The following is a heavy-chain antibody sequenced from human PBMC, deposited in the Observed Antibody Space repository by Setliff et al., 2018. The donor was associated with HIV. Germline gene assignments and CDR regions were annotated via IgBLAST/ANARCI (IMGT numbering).Heavy chain of an antibody. CDR3: ARAFGTKYYFDY. Sequence: TLSLTCAVSGYSISSGYYWGWIRQPPGKGLEWIGSGFHSGSPYYNPSLKSRVTISIDTSKNQFSLKLTSVTAADTAVYYCARAFGTKYYFDYWGQGTLVTVSS. V-gene: IGHV4-38-2*01. CDR2: GFHSGSP. J-gene: IGHJ4*02. CDR1: GYSISSGYY. D-gene: IGHD1-7*01.